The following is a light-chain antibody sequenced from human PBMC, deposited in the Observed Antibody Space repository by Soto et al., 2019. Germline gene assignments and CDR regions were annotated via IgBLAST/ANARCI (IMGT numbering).Light chain of an antibody. CDR3: SSYAGSNNYV. CDR2: EVT. J-gene: IGLJ1*01. Sequence: QSALTQPPSASGSPGQSVTISCTGTSSDIGGYNYVSWYRHHPGKAPQLLIYEVTKRPSGVPNRFSGSKSGNTASLTVSGLQADDEADYNCSSYAGSNNYVFGGGTKVTVL. CDR1: SSDIGGYNY. V-gene: IGLV2-8*01.